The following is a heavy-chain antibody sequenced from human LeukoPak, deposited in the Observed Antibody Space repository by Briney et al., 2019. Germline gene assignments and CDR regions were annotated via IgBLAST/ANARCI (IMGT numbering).Heavy chain of an antibody. J-gene: IGHJ4*02. V-gene: IGHV1-2*02. CDR2: INPNSGGT. CDR3: ARIYYDSSGYYVRNDY. CDR1: GYTFTGYY. D-gene: IGHD3-22*01. Sequence: EASVKVSCKASGYTFTGYYMHWVRQAPGQGLEWMGWINPNSGGTNYAQKFQGRVTMTRDTSISTAYMELSRLRSDDTAVYYCARIYYDSSGYYVRNDYWGQGTLVTVSS.